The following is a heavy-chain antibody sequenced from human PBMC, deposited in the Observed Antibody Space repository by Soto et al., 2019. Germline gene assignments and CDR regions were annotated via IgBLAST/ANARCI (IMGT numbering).Heavy chain of an antibody. D-gene: IGHD3-16*02. V-gene: IGHV3-7*01. CDR2: IIPAGSEK. Sequence: EVELGESGGGLVQTGGSLRLSCEASRFKFSKYWMSWVRQATGKGPECVANIIPAGSEKLYVGSVNGRFNISRDKVANSRCPQMNSLRAEETEVYYCAIYQGQLDYWGHGARVNVS. CDR3: AIYQGQLDY. CDR1: RFKFSKYW. J-gene: IGHJ4*01.